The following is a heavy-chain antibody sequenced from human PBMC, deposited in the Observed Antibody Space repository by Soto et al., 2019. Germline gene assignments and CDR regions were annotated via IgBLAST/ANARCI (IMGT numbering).Heavy chain of an antibody. V-gene: IGHV3-13*01. D-gene: IGHD2-2*01. CDR2: IGTAGDT. Sequence: HPGGSLRLSCAASGFTFSSYDMHWVRQATGKGLEWVSAIGTAGDTYYPGSVKGRFTISRENAKNSLYLQMNSLRAEDTAVYYCARALRRYCSRTSCPCYYYGMDVWGQGTTVTVSS. CDR1: GFTFSSYD. CDR3: ARALRRYCSRTSCPCYYYGMDV. J-gene: IGHJ6*02.